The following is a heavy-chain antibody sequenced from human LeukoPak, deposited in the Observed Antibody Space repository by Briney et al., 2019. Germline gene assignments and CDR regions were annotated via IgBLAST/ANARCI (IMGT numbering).Heavy chain of an antibody. D-gene: IGHD5-12*01. V-gene: IGHV4-59*12. CDR2: IYCTGAT. CDR3: ARDGLGFDY. J-gene: IGHJ4*02. CDR1: GGSIGSNY. Sequence: SETLSLTCTVSGGSIGSNYWTWIRQPPGKGLEYIGYIYCTGATNYNPSLKSRVTISVDTSKNQFSLKMTSVTAADTAVYFCARDGLGFDYWGQGTLVTVSS.